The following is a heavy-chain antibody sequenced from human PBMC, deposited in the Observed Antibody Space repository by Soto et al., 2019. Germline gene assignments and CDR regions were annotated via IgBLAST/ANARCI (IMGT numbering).Heavy chain of an antibody. CDR1: GFTFSNYG. CDR3: AKDGGPVYCNSPGCSAKHFDY. V-gene: IGHV3-30*18. CDR2: ISYDGDNE. J-gene: IGHJ4*02. Sequence: QVQLVESGGGVVQPGRSLRLSCAASGFTFSNYGMHWVRQAPGKGLEWVAIISYDGDNEYYADSVRCRFTISRDNSKNTLYLQTNSLRHEDTAVYYCAKDGGPVYCNSPGCSAKHFDYWGQGTLVTVSS. D-gene: IGHD2-2*01.